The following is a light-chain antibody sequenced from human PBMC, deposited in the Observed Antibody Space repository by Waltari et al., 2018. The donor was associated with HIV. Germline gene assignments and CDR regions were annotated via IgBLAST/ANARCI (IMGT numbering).Light chain of an antibody. V-gene: IGKV3-15*01. CDR2: GAS. CDR1: PSVSSI. CDR3: QQYSNRPPRT. J-gene: IGKJ1*01. Sequence: EIVMTQSPATLSVSAGERATLSCRASPSVSSIVAWYQQKPGQAPRLLIYGASTRATGVPARCSGSGSGTEFTLTISSLQSEDFAVYYCQQYSNRPPRTFGQGTKVEVK.